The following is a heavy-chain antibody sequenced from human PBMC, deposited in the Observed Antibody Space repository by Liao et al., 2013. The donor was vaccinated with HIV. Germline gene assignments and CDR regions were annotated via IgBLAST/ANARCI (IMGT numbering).Heavy chain of an antibody. CDR2: INHSGST. CDR3: ARRGRPGDLSAY. J-gene: IGHJ4*02. D-gene: IGHD3-16*02. CDR1: GGSFSGYY. V-gene: IGHV4-34*01. Sequence: QVQLQQWGAGLLKPSETLSLTCAVYGGSFSGYYWSWIRQPPGKGLEWIGEINHSGSTNYNPSLKSRVTISVDTSKNQFSLKLSSVTAADTAVYYCARRGRPGDLSAYWGQGNPGHRLL.